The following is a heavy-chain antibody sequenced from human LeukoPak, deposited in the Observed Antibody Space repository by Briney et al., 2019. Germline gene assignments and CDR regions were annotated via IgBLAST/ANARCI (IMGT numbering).Heavy chain of an antibody. J-gene: IGHJ3*02. V-gene: IGHV4-4*07. Sequence: SETLSLTCTVSGVSISSYYWSWIRQPAGKGLEWIGRIHTSGSTNYNPSLKSRITMSVDTSKNQFSLKLSSVTAADTAVYYCARVGMRWNTAMPKRHAFDIWGQGTMVTVSS. CDR1: GVSISSYY. D-gene: IGHD5-18*01. CDR2: IHTSGST. CDR3: ARVGMRWNTAMPKRHAFDI.